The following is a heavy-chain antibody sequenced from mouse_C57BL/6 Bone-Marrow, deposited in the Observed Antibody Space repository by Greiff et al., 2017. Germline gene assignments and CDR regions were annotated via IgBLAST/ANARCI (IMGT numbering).Heavy chain of an antibody. CDR2: IYPGDGDT. V-gene: IGHV1-82*01. CDR1: GYAFSSSW. CDR3: ARSAYGNYPMDY. Sequence: QVQLQQSGPELVKPGASVKISCKASGYAFSSSWMNWVKQRPGKGLEWIGRIYPGDGDTNYNGKFKGKATLTADKSSSTAYMQLSSLTSADSAVYFCARSAYGNYPMDYWGQGTSVTVSS. D-gene: IGHD2-1*01. J-gene: IGHJ4*01.